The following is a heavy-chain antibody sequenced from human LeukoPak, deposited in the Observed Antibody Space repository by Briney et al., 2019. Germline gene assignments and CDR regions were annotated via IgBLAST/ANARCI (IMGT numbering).Heavy chain of an antibody. V-gene: IGHV1-2*02. J-gene: IGHJ6*03. CDR3: ARGPATAAGVSYYYYMDV. D-gene: IGHD2-2*01. CDR1: GYSFTGYY. Sequence: ASVTVSCKASGYSFTGYYMHWVRQAPGQGLEWMGWINPNSGGTNYAQKFQGRVTMTRDASISTAYMELSRLRSEDTAVYYCARGPATAAGVSYYYYMDVWGKGTTVTVSS. CDR2: INPNSGGT.